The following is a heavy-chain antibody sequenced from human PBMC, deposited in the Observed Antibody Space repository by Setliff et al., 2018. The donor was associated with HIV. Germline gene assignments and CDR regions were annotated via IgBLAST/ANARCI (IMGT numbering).Heavy chain of an antibody. Sequence: ASVKVSCKTSGYSFTGYYIHWVRQAPRQGLEWMGWINLSSGDTNYAQKFQGRATMTRDTSINTASLDLTRLRSDDTAMYYCARGGVMGATSRYGWFDPWGQGTLVTVSS. V-gene: IGHV1-2*02. CDR3: ARGGVMGATSRYGWFDP. D-gene: IGHD1-26*01. CDR2: INLSSGDT. CDR1: GYSFTGYY. J-gene: IGHJ5*02.